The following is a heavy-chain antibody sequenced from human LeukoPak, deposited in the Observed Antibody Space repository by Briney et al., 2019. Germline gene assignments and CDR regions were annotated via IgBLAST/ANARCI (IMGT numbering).Heavy chain of an antibody. D-gene: IGHD5-12*01. J-gene: IGHJ4*02. CDR1: GGSISSYY. V-gene: IGHV4-59*01. CDR2: IYYGGST. CDR3: ASSGESCYDLGTAMSTPFDY. Sequence: SETLSLTCTVSGGSISSYYWSWIRQPPGKGLEWIGYIYYGGSTNYNPSLKSRVTISVDTSKNQFSLKLSSVTAADTAVYYCASSGESCYDLGTAMSTPFDYWGQGTLVTVSS.